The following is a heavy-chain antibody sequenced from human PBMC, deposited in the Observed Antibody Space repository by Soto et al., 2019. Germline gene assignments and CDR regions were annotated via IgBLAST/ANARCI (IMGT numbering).Heavy chain of an antibody. D-gene: IGHD4-17*01. Sequence: PGGSLRLSCSASGFTFSSYAMHWVRQAPGKGLEYVSPISSNGGSTYYADSVKGRFTISRDNSKNTLYLQMSSLRAEDTAVYYCVKDFSDYGDFWYFDLWGRGTLVTVSS. CDR2: ISSNGGST. CDR1: GFTFSSYA. J-gene: IGHJ2*01. V-gene: IGHV3-64D*06. CDR3: VKDFSDYGDFWYFDL.